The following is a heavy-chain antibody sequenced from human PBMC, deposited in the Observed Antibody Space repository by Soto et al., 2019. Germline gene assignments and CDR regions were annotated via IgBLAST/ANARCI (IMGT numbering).Heavy chain of an antibody. CDR2: ISGSGGST. D-gene: IGHD3-22*01. V-gene: IGHV3-23*01. CDR3: AKVDDYYDSSGYYHY. Sequence: GGSLRLSCAASGFTFSSYAMSWVRQAPGKGLEWVSAISGSGGSTYYADSVKGRFTISRDNSKNTLYPQMNSLRAEDTAVYYCAKVDDYYDSSGYYHYWGQGTLVTSPQ. J-gene: IGHJ4*02. CDR1: GFTFSSYA.